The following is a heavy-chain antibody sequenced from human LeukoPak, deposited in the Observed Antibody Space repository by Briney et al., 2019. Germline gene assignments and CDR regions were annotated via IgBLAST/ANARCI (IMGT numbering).Heavy chain of an antibody. V-gene: IGHV3-43*01. CDR3: AKDTIQYSSGVWGWYGMDV. CDR2: ISWDGGSK. D-gene: IGHD6-25*01. CDR1: GFTFDDYT. Sequence: GGSLRLSCAASGFTFDDYTMHWVRQAPGKGLEWVSLISWDGGSKYYADSVKGRFTISRDNSKNSLYLQMNSLRTEDTALYYCAKDTIQYSSGVWGWYGMDVWGQGTTVTVSS. J-gene: IGHJ6*02.